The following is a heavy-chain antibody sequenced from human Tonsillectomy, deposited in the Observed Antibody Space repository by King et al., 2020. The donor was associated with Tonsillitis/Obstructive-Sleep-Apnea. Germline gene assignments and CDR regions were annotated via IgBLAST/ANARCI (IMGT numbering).Heavy chain of an antibody. CDR3: ARDVDSGDCYFDY. Sequence: VQLVESGGGLVQPGGSLRLSCAASGFTFSSYWMSWVRQAPGKGLEWVANIKPDGSEKYYVDSVKGRFTISRDNAKNSMYLHMNSLKAEDTAVYYCARDVDSGDCYFDYWGQGTQVTVSS. CDR1: GFTFSSYW. J-gene: IGHJ4*02. V-gene: IGHV3-7*04. CDR2: IKPDGSEK. D-gene: IGHD4-17*01.